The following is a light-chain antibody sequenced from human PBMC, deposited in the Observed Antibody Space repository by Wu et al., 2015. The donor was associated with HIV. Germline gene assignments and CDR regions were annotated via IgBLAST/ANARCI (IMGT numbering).Light chain of an antibody. CDR2: SAS. CDR1: QGISNF. CDR3: QQVDSFPYI. J-gene: IGKJ2*01. V-gene: IGKV1-9*01. Sequence: DIQMTQSPSSLSASVGDRVTITCRASQGISNFLAWYQQKPGKAPELLIDSASTLQRGVPSRFSGSGYGTDFTLAISSLQPEDSATYYCQQVDSFPYIFGLGTKLEIK.